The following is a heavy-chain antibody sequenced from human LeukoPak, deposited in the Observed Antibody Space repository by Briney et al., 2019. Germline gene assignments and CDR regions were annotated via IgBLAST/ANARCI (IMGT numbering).Heavy chain of an antibody. Sequence: VKVSCNASGYTFTIYDINWVRQATGQGLEWMGWMNPNSGNTGYSQKFQGRVTMTRNTSISTAYMELSSLRSEDTAVYYCARYCSGGSCSNFDYWGQGTLVTVSS. D-gene: IGHD2-15*01. CDR2: MNPNSGNT. V-gene: IGHV1-8*01. CDR1: GYTFTIYD. J-gene: IGHJ4*02. CDR3: ARYCSGGSCSNFDY.